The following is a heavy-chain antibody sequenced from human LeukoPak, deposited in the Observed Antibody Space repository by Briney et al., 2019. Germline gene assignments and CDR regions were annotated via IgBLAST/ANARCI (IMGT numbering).Heavy chain of an antibody. Sequence: GGSLRLFCAASGSTFSSYEMNWVRQAPGKGLEWVTSISSSGYTMYYIDSVKGRFTISRDNAKSSLYLQMNSLRAEDTAVYYCARFRHYYDSSGYYSFDYWGQGTLVTVSS. V-gene: IGHV3-48*03. J-gene: IGHJ4*02. D-gene: IGHD3-22*01. CDR3: ARFRHYYDSSGYYSFDY. CDR1: GSTFSSYE. CDR2: ISSSGYTM.